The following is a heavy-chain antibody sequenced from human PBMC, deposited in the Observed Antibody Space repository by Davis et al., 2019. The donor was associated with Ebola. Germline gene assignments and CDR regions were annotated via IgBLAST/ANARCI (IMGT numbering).Heavy chain of an antibody. D-gene: IGHD2-8*01. V-gene: IGHV3-30*02. CDR3: ARVKRYCTDGVCNNWFDP. Sequence: GESLKISCAASGFTFNIFDMHWVRQAPGRGLEWVAFVRSHGSDDHYADSVKGRFTISRDNSKNTLYLQMNSLRAEDTAVYYCARVKRYCTDGVCNNWFDPWGQGTLVTVSS. J-gene: IGHJ5*02. CDR2: VRSHGSDD. CDR1: GFTFNIFD.